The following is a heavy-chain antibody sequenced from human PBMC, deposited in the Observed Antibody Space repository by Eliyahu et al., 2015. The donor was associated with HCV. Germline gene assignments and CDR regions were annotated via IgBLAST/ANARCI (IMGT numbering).Heavy chain of an antibody. D-gene: IGHD3-10*01. CDR1: GGSISSSSYX. V-gene: IGHV4-39*01. Sequence: QLQLQESGPGLVKPSETLSLTCTVSGGSISSSSYXXGWIRQPPGKGLEWXXSIYYSGSTYYNPSLKSRVTISVDTSKNQFSLKLSSVTAADTAVYYCATTNYYGSGSYYQSDAFDIWGQGTMVTVSS. CDR3: ATTNYYGSGSYYQSDAFDI. J-gene: IGHJ3*02. CDR2: IYYSGST.